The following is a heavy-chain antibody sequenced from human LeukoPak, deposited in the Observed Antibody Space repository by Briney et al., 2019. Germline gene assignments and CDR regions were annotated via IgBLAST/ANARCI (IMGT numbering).Heavy chain of an antibody. Sequence: GGSLRLSCAASGFTFDDYGMSWVRQAPGKGLEWVSGINWNGGSTGYADSVKGRFTISRDNSKNTLYLQMNSLRAEDTAVYYCAKDLSVSDRSEFDYWGQGTLVTVSS. J-gene: IGHJ4*02. D-gene: IGHD1-14*01. CDR3: AKDLSVSDRSEFDY. CDR1: GFTFDDYG. CDR2: INWNGGST. V-gene: IGHV3-20*04.